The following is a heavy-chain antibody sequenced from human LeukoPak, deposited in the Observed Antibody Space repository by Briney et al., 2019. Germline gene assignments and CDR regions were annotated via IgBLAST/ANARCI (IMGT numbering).Heavy chain of an antibody. CDR3: ARLRKITMWVIIQKGGYFDY. CDR1: GGSLSGYY. V-gene: IGHV4-34*01. CDR2: INHSGST. Sequence: PSETLSLTCAVYGGSLSGYYWSWIRQPPGKGLEWIGEINHSGSTNYNPSLKSRVTISVDTSKNQLSLKLSSVTAADTAVYYCARLRKITMWVIIQKGGYFDYWGQGTLVTVSS. D-gene: IGHD3-10*02. J-gene: IGHJ4*02.